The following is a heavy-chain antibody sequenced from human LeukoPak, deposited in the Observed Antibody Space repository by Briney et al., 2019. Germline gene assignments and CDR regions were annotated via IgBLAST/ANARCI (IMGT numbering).Heavy chain of an antibody. Sequence: KPSETLSPTCAVYGGSFSDYYWSWIRPPPGKGLEWIGEINHSGSTNYNPSLKSRVTISVDTSKNKFSLKLSSVTAADTAVYYCAARQRRGYSYGPYYFDYWGQGTLVTVSS. D-gene: IGHD5-18*01. CDR3: AARQRRGYSYGPYYFDY. CDR2: INHSGST. CDR1: GGSFSDYY. V-gene: IGHV4-34*01. J-gene: IGHJ4*02.